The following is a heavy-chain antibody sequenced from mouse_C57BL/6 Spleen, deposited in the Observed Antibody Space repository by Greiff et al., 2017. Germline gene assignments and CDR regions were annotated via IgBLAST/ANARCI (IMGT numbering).Heavy chain of an antibody. V-gene: IGHV1-4*01. J-gene: IGHJ4*01. CDR1: GYTFTSYT. D-gene: IGHD1-1*01. CDR3: ARSIPYYYGSSYAMDY. CDR2: INPSSGYT. Sequence: QVQLQQSGAELARPGASVKMSCKASGYTFTSYTMHWVKQRPGQGLEWIGYINPSSGYTKYNQKFKDKATLTADKSSSTAYMQLSSLTSEDSAVYYCARSIPYYYGSSYAMDYWGQGTSVTVSS.